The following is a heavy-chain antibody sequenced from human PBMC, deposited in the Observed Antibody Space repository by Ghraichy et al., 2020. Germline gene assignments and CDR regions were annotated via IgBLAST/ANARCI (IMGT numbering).Heavy chain of an antibody. CDR1: GGSISSYY. J-gene: IGHJ6*02. CDR2: INNSGTT. V-gene: IGHV4-59*01. CDR3: ARGTPWYQVPSFYYGMDV. D-gene: IGHD2-2*01. Sequence: ETLSLTCTVSGGSISSYYWSWIRQPPGRGLEWIGYINNSGTTNYNPSLKSRVTISVDTSKNQFSLKVTSVTTADTAVYYCARGTPWYQVPSFYYGMDVWGQGTTVTVSS.